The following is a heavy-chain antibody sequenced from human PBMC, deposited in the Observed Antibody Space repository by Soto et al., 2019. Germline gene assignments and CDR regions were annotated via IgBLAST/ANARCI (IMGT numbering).Heavy chain of an antibody. V-gene: IGHV3-72*01. CDR3: TRGLLGGAPSYTFHGMDV. CDR2: SRNRVNSHTT. CDR1: GFTFSDHY. Sequence: EVPLVESGGGLVQPGGSLRLSCAASGFTFSDHYMDWVRQAPGKGLEWVARSRNRVNSHTTEYAASVKGRFTISRDESQSSLYLQMNSLKIEDTAVYYCTRGLLGGAPSYTFHGMDVWGQGTTVTVSS. J-gene: IGHJ6*01. D-gene: IGHD1-26*01.